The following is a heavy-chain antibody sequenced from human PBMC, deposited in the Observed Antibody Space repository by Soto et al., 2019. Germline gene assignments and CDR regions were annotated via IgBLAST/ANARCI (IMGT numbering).Heavy chain of an antibody. V-gene: IGHV4-30-4*01. D-gene: IGHD2-15*01. Sequence: QVQLQESGPGLVKPSQTLSLTCTVSGGSISSGDYYWSWIRQPPGKGLEWIGYIYYSGSTYYNPSLKSRVTISVDTSKNQFSLKLSSVTAADTAVYYCAREAPDIVVVGYGMDVWGQGTTGTVSS. J-gene: IGHJ6*02. CDR1: GGSISSGDYY. CDR2: IYYSGST. CDR3: AREAPDIVVVGYGMDV.